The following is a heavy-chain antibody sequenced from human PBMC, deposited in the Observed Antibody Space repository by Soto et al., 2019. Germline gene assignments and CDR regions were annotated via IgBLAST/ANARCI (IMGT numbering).Heavy chain of an antibody. CDR3: AKFRGSGTYYSWPDY. J-gene: IGHJ4*02. D-gene: IGHD3-10*01. Sequence: EVHLLESGGGLVQPGGSLRLSCAASGFTFSTYAMSWVRQAPGKGLEWVSTISDSGGSTYYAASVKGRFTISRDNSKNTLYLLMNSLSAEDTALYYCAKFRGSGTYYSWPDYWGQGTLVTVSS. CDR1: GFTFSTYA. CDR2: ISDSGGST. V-gene: IGHV3-23*01.